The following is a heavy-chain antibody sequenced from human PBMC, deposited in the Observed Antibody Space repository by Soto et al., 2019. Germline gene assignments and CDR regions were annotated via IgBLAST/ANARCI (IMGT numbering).Heavy chain of an antibody. D-gene: IGHD6-19*01. CDR2: ITSDGSNT. V-gene: IGHV3-74*03. CDR1: GFTFSSHW. CDR3: ARSSLGSSGWHFDY. J-gene: IGHJ4*02. Sequence: GGSLRLSCAASGFTFSSHWMHWVRQAPGKGLVWVSRITSDGSNTMYADSVKGRFTISRDNAKNTLHLQMNSLRAEDTAVYYCARSSLGSSGWHFDYWGQGTLVTVSS.